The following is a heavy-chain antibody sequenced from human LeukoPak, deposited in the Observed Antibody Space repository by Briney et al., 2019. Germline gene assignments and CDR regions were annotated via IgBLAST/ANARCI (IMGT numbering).Heavy chain of an antibody. Sequence: ASVKVSCKASGYTFTSYDINWVRQATGQGLEWMGWMNPNSGNTGYAQKFQGRVTMTRNTSISTGYMELSSLRSEDTAVYYCARGLSRWLQSPGWFDPWGQGTLVTVSS. V-gene: IGHV1-8*01. CDR1: GYTFTSYD. J-gene: IGHJ5*02. CDR2: MNPNSGNT. CDR3: ARGLSRWLQSPGWFDP. D-gene: IGHD5-24*01.